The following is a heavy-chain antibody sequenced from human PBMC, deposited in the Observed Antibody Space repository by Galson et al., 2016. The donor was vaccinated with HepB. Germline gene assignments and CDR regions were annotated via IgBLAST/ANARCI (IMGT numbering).Heavy chain of an antibody. CDR3: ARHGVDDFWSGYYTNDAFAV. J-gene: IGHJ3*01. V-gene: IGHV4-39*01. CDR1: GGSINSSYYY. D-gene: IGHD3-3*01. Sequence: SETLSLTCTVSGGSINSSYYYWGWIRQPPGKGLEWIGSGYYSGITYQHPSLRSRVTISVDTSKNHFSLKLSSVTAADTAVYYCARHGVDDFWSGYYTNDAFAVWGQGAMVTVSS. CDR2: GYYSGIT.